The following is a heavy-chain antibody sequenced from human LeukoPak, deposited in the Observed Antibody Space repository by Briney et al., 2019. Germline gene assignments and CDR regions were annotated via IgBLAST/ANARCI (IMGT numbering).Heavy chain of an antibody. D-gene: IGHD3-22*01. CDR2: ICGRGGNT. CDR1: GFTLTSYA. CDR3: AKRTHYYDSSGYSDY. Sequence: GGSLRLSCAASGFTLTSYAMSWVRQAPGKGLEWVSLICGRGGNTYYADSVKGRFTISRDNSKNTLSLQMNSLRAEDTAVYYCAKRTHYYDSSGYSDYWGQGTLVTVSS. J-gene: IGHJ4*02. V-gene: IGHV3-23*01.